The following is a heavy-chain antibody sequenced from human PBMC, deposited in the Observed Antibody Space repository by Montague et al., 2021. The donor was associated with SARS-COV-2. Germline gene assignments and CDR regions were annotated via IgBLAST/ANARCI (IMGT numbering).Heavy chain of an antibody. CDR3: ARTSDPSNFDSTGYYGAFDV. J-gene: IGHJ3*01. Sequence: SETLSLTCTVSGATISSDYLSWIRQSPGKGLEWIGYMSYSGSATYNPSLESRVAISRDTSKNQFSLTLIPATAADTAIYYCARTSDPSNFDSTGYYGAFDVWGQGTTVIVSS. V-gene: IGHV4-59*01. CDR2: MSYSGSA. CDR1: GATISSDY. D-gene: IGHD3-22*01.